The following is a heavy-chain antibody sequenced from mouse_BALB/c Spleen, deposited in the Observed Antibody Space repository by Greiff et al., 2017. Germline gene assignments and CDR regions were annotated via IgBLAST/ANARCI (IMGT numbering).Heavy chain of an antibody. J-gene: IGHJ2*01. D-gene: IGHD2-3*01. V-gene: IGHV5-6-3*01. CDR2: INSNGGST. Sequence: EVQVVESGGGLVQPGGSLKLSCAASGFTFSSYGMSWVRQTPDKRLELVATINSNGGSTYYPDSVKGRFTISRDNAKNTLYLQMSSLKSEDTAMYYCARDRIYDGYYVYFDYWGQGTTLTVSS. CDR3: ARDRIYDGYYVYFDY. CDR1: GFTFSSYG.